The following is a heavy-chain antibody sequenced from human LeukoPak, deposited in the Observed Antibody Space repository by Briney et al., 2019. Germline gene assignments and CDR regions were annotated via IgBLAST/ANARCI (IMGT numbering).Heavy chain of an antibody. D-gene: IGHD6-19*01. CDR3: ARGHRVYSSGWYADY. J-gene: IGHJ4*02. CDR2: INHSGST. Sequence: SETLSLTCAVHGGSFSGYYWSWIRQPPGKGLEWIGEINHSGSTNYNPSLKSRVTISVDTSKNQFSLKLSSVTAADTAVYYCARGHRVYSSGWYADYWGQGTLVTVSS. V-gene: IGHV4-34*01. CDR1: GGSFSGYY.